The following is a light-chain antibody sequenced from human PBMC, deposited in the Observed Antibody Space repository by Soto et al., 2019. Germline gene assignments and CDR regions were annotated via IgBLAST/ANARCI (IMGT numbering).Light chain of an antibody. J-gene: IGKJ5*01. CDR1: RSGTTY. Sequence: EIVLTQSPATLSLSPGERATLSCRASRSGTTYFAWYQQKPGQAPRLLIYDVSNRAPAIPDRFSGSGSGTDFSLTTSNVEPEDFAVYYCQQRTNWPITFGQGTRLEMK. CDR3: QQRTNWPIT. V-gene: IGKV3-11*01. CDR2: DVS.